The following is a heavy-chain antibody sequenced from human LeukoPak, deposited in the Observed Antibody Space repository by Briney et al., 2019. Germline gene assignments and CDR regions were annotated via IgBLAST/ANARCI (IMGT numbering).Heavy chain of an antibody. CDR3: ARGGPSIAVAATFDY. J-gene: IGHJ4*02. CDR1: GYSFTSHY. CDR2: MNPNSGNT. Sequence: GASVKVSCKASGYSFTSHYMHWVRQATGQGLEWMGWMNPNSGNTGYAQKFQGRVTITRNTSISTAYMELSSLRSEDTAVYYCARGGPSIAVAATFDYWGQGTLVTVSS. V-gene: IGHV1-8*03. D-gene: IGHD6-19*01.